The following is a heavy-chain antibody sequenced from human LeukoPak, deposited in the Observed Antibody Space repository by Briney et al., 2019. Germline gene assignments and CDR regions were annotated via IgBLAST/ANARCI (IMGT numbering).Heavy chain of an antibody. CDR3: ARDRYTYSSSWYDY. Sequence: GGSLRLSCAASGFTFSSYWMSWVRQAPGKGLEWVANIKQDGSEKYYVDSVKGRFTISRDNAKNSLYLQMNSLRAEDTAVYYCARDRYTYSSSWYDYWGQGTLVTVSS. CDR2: IKQDGSEK. D-gene: IGHD6-13*01. V-gene: IGHV3-7*01. J-gene: IGHJ4*02. CDR1: GFTFSSYW.